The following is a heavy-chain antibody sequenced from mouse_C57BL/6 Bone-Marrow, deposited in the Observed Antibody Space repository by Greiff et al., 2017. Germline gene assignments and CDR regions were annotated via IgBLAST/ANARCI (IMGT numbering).Heavy chain of an antibody. Sequence: VKLMESGPGILQSSQTLSLTCSFSGFSLSTSGMGVSWIRQPSGKGLEWLAHIYWDDDKRYNPSLKSRLTISKDTSRNQVFLKITSVDTADTATYYCARRDYYGSSYDYAMDYWGQGTSVTVSS. CDR2: IYWDDDK. CDR1: GFSLSTSGMG. V-gene: IGHV8-12*01. D-gene: IGHD1-1*01. J-gene: IGHJ4*01. CDR3: ARRDYYGSSYDYAMDY.